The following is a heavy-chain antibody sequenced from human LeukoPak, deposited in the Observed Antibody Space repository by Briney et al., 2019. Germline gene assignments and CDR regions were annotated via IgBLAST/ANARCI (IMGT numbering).Heavy chain of an antibody. V-gene: IGHV3-66*02. CDR1: GFTASSNY. Sequence: GGSLRLSCAASGFTASSNYMTWVRQAPGKGLEWVSVIYSGGSTYYADSVKGRFTISRDNSKNTLYLQMNRLRAEDTAVYYCASGITGTNNWFDPWGQGTLVTVSS. J-gene: IGHJ5*02. D-gene: IGHD1-1*01. CDR3: ASGITGTNNWFDP. CDR2: IYSGGST.